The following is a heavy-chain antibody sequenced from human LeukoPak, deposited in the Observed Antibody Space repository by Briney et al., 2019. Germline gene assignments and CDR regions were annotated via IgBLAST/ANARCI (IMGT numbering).Heavy chain of an antibody. CDR2: IYTSGST. CDR1: GGSISNLDYY. CDR3: ARGLLYYDAFDI. J-gene: IGHJ3*02. Sequence: PSQTLSLTCTVSGGSISNLDYYWTWIRQPAWKGLEWIGRIYTSGSTNYNPSFKSRVTMSVDTSKNQFSLKLSSVTAADTAVYYCARGLLYYDAFDIWGQGTMVTVSS. V-gene: IGHV4-61*02. D-gene: IGHD2-8*01.